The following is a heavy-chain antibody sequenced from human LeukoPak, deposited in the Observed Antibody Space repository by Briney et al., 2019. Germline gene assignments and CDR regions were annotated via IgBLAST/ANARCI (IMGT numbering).Heavy chain of an antibody. CDR3: ARDNGDYGLGY. Sequence: PSDSLSLTCAASGYSITSGGYPWSWIRQPPGQGLEWIGYTYHSGSTYSNPSLKSRVTISVDRSKNQFSLKLSSVTAADTAVYYCARDNGDYGLGYWGQGTLVTVSS. CDR2: TYHSGST. J-gene: IGHJ4*02. CDR1: GYSITSGGYP. D-gene: IGHD4-17*01. V-gene: IGHV4-30-2*01.